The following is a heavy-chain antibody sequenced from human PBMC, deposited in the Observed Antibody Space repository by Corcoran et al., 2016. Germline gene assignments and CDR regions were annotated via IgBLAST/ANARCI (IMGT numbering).Heavy chain of an antibody. J-gene: IGHJ3*02. Sequence: EVQLVESGGGLVQPGGSLRLSCAASGFTFSSYWMSWVRQAPGKGPEWVANIKQDGSEKWYVDSVKGRVTISRDNAKKSLYLQMNSLRAEDTAVYYCARGDYYDTRSFVDAFDIWGQGTMVTVSS. D-gene: IGHD3-22*01. CDR1: GFTFSSYW. V-gene: IGHV3-7*01. CDR3: ARGDYYDTRSFVDAFDI. CDR2: IKQDGSEK.